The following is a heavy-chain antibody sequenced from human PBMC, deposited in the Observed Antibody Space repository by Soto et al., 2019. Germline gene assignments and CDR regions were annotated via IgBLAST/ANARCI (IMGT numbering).Heavy chain of an antibody. J-gene: IGHJ6*02. CDR3: ARQPPPQLERRRGYYYYGMDV. V-gene: IGHV5-51*01. D-gene: IGHD1-1*01. CDR2: IYPGDSDT. Sequence: RGESLKISCKGSGYSFTSYWIGWVRQMPGKGLEWMGIIYPGDSDTRYSPSFQGQVTISADKSISTAYLQWSSLKASDTAMYYCARQPPPQLERRRGYYYYGMDVWGQGTTVTVSS. CDR1: GYSFTSYW.